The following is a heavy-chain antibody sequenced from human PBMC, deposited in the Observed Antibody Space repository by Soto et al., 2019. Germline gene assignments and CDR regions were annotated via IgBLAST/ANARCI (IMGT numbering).Heavy chain of an antibody. V-gene: IGHV1-69*13. CDR2: IIPIFGTA. CDR3: ARDPAIAAAGTSRQYYYYGMDV. Sequence: GASVKVSCKASGGTFSSYAISWVRQAPGQGLEWMGGIIPIFGTANYAQKFQGRVTITADESTSTAYMELSSLRSEDTAVYYCARDPAIAAAGTSRQYYYYGMDVWGQGTTVTVSS. D-gene: IGHD6-13*01. J-gene: IGHJ6*02. CDR1: GGTFSSYA.